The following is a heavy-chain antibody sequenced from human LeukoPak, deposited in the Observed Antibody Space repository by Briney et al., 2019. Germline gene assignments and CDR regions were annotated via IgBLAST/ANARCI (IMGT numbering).Heavy chain of an antibody. CDR3: AKDEAPYGSGNNWFDP. J-gene: IGHJ5*02. D-gene: IGHD3-10*01. V-gene: IGHV3-30*18. Sequence: GGSLRLSCAASGFTFSSYGMHWARQAPGKGLEWVAVISYDGSNKYYADSVKGRFTISRDNSKNTLYLQMNSLRAEDTAVYYCAKDEAPYGSGNNWFDPWGQGTLVTVSS. CDR1: GFTFSSYG. CDR2: ISYDGSNK.